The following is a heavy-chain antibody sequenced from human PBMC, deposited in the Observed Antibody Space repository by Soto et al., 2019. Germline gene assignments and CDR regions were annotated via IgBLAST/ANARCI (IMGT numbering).Heavy chain of an antibody. V-gene: IGHV2-5*02. J-gene: IGHJ4*02. CDR1: GFSLTSDVA. D-gene: IGHD3-16*01. Sequence: QITLRESGPTLVKPTQTLTLTCTFSGFSLTSDVAVGWLRQPPRKALEWLALIYWDGDNRYSPSLKSRLTITEDRSRRQVVLIMTSRDAVDAGTYFCGQHRRGRGSNYWGQGALVTVSS. CDR2: IYWDGDN. CDR3: GQHRRGRGSNY.